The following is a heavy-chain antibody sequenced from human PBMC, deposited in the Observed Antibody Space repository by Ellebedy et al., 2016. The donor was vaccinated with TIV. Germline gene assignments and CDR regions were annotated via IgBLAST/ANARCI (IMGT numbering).Heavy chain of an antibody. J-gene: IGHJ4*02. CDR3: ARFATIAAAGPHFDH. D-gene: IGHD6-13*01. Sequence: YVDYNGNPSYNPSLKSRVAVSVDTSKNQFSLRLDSVTAADTAMYYCARFATIAAAGPHFDHWGRGTLVTVSS. CDR2: VDYNGNP. V-gene: IGHV4-59*01.